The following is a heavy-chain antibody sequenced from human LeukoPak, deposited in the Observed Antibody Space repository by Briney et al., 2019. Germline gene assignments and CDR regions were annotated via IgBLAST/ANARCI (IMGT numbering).Heavy chain of an antibody. D-gene: IGHD1-26*01. CDR3: ARSGSYDLSFDY. Sequence: PGGSLRLSCAASGFIFDDYAMYWVRQVPGKGLEWVSGINWNSGNIVYADSVKGRFIISRDNAKNSLYLQMNSLRAEDTAVYYCARSGSYDLSFDYWGQGTLVTVSS. CDR1: GFIFDDYA. CDR2: INWNSGNI. V-gene: IGHV3-9*01. J-gene: IGHJ4*02.